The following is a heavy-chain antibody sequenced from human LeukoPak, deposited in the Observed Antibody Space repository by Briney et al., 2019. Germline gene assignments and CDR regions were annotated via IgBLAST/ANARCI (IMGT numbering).Heavy chain of an antibody. CDR3: ARVAPNRRYCSGGSCLNYFDY. D-gene: IGHD2-15*01. CDR1: GYTFTSYG. Sequence: GASVKVSCKASGYTFTSYGISWVRQAPGQGLECMGRISAYNGNTNYAQKLQGRVTMTTDTSTSTAYMELRSLRSDDTAVYYCARVAPNRRYCSGGSCLNYFDYWGQGTLVTVSS. J-gene: IGHJ4*02. CDR2: ISAYNGNT. V-gene: IGHV1-18*01.